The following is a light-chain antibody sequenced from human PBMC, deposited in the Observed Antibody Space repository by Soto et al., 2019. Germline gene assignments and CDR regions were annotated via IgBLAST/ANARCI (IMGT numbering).Light chain of an antibody. CDR1: QSISSW. J-gene: IGKJ2*01. CDR2: DAS. V-gene: IGKV1-5*01. Sequence: DIQMTQSPSTLSASVGDRVTITCRASQSISSWLAWYQQKPGKAPKLLIYDASSLESGVPSRFSGSGSGTEFTLTISSLQPDDFATYYCQQYNNYYTFGQGTQLEIK. CDR3: QQYNNYYT.